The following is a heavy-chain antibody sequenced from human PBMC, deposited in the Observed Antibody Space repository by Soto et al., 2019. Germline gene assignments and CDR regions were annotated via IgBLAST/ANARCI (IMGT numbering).Heavy chain of an antibody. CDR2: ISNSGST. CDR1: GDSISRGAYY. Sequence: SETLSLTCTVSGDSISRGAYYWTWIRQHPGKGLEWIGYISNSGSTYYNPSLKSRLTISVDTSKNQFSLKLSSVTAADTAVYYCARGYDVLTYWGQGTLVTVSS. J-gene: IGHJ4*02. CDR3: ARGYDVLTY. V-gene: IGHV4-31*03. D-gene: IGHD3-9*01.